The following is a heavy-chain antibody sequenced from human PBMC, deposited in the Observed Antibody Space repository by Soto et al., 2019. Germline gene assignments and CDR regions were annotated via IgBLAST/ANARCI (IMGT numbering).Heavy chain of an antibody. CDR2: IIPIFGTA. CDR3: ARVLRFLEWSWETYGMGV. J-gene: IGHJ6*02. CDR1: GGTFSSDA. D-gene: IGHD3-3*01. Sequence: SVKVSCKASGGTFSSDAISWVRQAPVQVLEWMGGIIPIFGTANYAQKFQGRVTITADESTSTAYMELSSLRSEDTAVYYCARVLRFLEWSWETYGMGVWGQGTTVPVSS. V-gene: IGHV1-69*13.